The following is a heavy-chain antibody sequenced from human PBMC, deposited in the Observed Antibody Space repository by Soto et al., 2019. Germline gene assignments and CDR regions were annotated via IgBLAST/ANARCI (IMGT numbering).Heavy chain of an antibody. Sequence: SETLSLTCTVSGGSISSGDYYWSWIRQPPGKGLEWIGYIYYSGSTYYNPSLKSRVTISVDTSKNQFSLKLSSVTAADTAVYYCARYNSRFDGMGVWGQGTTVTVSS. V-gene: IGHV4-30-4*01. CDR2: IYYSGST. D-gene: IGHD1-20*01. J-gene: IGHJ6*02. CDR3: ARYNSRFDGMGV. CDR1: GGSISSGDYY.